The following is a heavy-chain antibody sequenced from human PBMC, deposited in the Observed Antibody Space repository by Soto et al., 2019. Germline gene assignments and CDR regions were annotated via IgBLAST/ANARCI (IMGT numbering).Heavy chain of an antibody. CDR1: DFTVSRHG. J-gene: IGHJ6*03. D-gene: IGHD5-18*01. CDR3: ARERTFGDSKHNYIYV. V-gene: IGHV3-33*01. CDR2: IWSDGSNE. Sequence: QVQLVESGGGVVQPGRSLRLSCAASDFTVSRHGMHWVRQAPGEGLQWVGVIWSDGSNEVYADSVKGRFIITRDTSKNIPYLQMNSPRAEDTAVYYCARERTFGDSKHNYIYVWGTGSTGTVSS.